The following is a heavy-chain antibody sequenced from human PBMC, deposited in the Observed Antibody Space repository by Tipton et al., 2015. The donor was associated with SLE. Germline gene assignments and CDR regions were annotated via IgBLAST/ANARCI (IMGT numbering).Heavy chain of an antibody. D-gene: IGHD3-10*01. CDR3: ARHRGGWKDGAFDN. V-gene: IGHV4-61*01. CDR1: GGSVSSGSYY. Sequence: TLSLTCTVSGGSVSSGSYYWAWIRQPPGKGPEWIGTIYYSGSTNYNPSLKSRVTISVDTSKDQFSLKLSSVTAADTALYYCARHRGGWKDGAFDNWGPGTLVTVSS. J-gene: IGHJ4*02. CDR2: IYYSGST.